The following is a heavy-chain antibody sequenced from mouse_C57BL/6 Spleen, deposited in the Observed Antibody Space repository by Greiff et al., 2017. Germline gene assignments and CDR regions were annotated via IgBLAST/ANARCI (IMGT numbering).Heavy chain of an antibody. D-gene: IGHD2-4*01. CDR3: ARFDYDGPYYFDY. Sequence: QVQLQQPGAELVKPGASVKLSCTASGYTFTSYWMHWVKQRPGRGLEWIGRIVPNSGGTTYTEKFKSKATLTVDKPSSTAYMQLSSLTSEDSAVYYCARFDYDGPYYFDYWGQGTTLTVSS. CDR1: GYTFTSYW. V-gene: IGHV1-72*01. J-gene: IGHJ2*01. CDR2: IVPNSGGT.